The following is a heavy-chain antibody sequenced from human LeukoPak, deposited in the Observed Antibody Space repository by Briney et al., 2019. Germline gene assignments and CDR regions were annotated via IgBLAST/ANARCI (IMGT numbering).Heavy chain of an antibody. J-gene: IGHJ4*02. D-gene: IGHD4-11*01. V-gene: IGHV3-23*01. CDR3: AKSRLGTDTSTVHSFAY. CDR1: GFTFSTYD. Sequence: TGGSLRLSCAASGFTFSTYDMSWVPQAPGKGLEGVSGIVGSGGNTYYADSVKGRFTISGDRSKNTVFLQMSSLRVEDTAVYYCAKSRLGTDTSTVHSFAYWGQGILVTVSS. CDR2: IVGSGGNT.